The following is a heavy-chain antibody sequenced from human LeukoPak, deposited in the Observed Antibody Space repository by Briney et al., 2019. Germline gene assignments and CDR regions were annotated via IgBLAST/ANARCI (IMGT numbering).Heavy chain of an antibody. Sequence: PSETLSLTCTVSGDSITSHYWGWIRQPAGKGLEWIGHIYNTGSTNYNPSLNSRVTMSVDTSKNQFSLTLSSVTAADTAVYYCARERAHDWYFDLWGRGTLVDVCS. CDR2: IYNTGST. CDR1: GDSITSHY. CDR3: ARERAHDWYFDL. J-gene: IGHJ2*01. V-gene: IGHV4-4*07.